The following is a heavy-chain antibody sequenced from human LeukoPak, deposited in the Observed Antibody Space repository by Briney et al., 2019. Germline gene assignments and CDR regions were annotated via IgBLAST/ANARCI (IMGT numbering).Heavy chain of an antibody. J-gene: IGHJ6*03. CDR3: ARRPPINNNYYMDV. Sequence: SETLSLTCAVYGRSFNDYYWSWIRQPPGKGLEWIGEINHSGSTNYNPSLKSRVTISVDTSKNQFSLKLSSVTAADTAVYYCARRPPINNNYYMDVWGKGTTVTISS. CDR2: INHSGST. D-gene: IGHD2/OR15-2a*01. CDR1: GRSFNDYY. V-gene: IGHV4-34*01.